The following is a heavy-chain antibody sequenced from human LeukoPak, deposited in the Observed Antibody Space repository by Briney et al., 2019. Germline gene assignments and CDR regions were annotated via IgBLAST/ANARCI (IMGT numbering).Heavy chain of an antibody. J-gene: IGHJ3*02. CDR1: GGTFSSYA. V-gene: IGHV1-69*04. Sequence: ASVKVSCKASGGTFSSYAISWVRQAPGQGLEWMGRIIPILGIANYAQKFQGRVTITADKSTSTAYMELSSLRSEDTAVYYCARAPIGDGYNSVSFLDAFDIWGQGTMVTVSS. D-gene: IGHD5-24*01. CDR3: ARAPIGDGYNSVSFLDAFDI. CDR2: IIPILGIA.